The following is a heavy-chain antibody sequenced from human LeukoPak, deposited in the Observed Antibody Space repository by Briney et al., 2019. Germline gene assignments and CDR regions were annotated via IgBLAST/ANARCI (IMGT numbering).Heavy chain of an antibody. D-gene: IGHD3-16*02. Sequence: GGSLRLSCTVSGFTVSINSMSWVRQAPGKGLEWVSFIYSGGNTHYSDSVKGRFTISRDNAKNSLYLQMNSLRAEDTAVYYCARDNKENYDYVWGSYRYIAVFDYWGQGTLVTVSS. V-gene: IGHV3-66*01. CDR2: IYSGGNT. CDR3: ARDNKENYDYVWGSYRYIAVFDY. J-gene: IGHJ4*02. CDR1: GFTVSINS.